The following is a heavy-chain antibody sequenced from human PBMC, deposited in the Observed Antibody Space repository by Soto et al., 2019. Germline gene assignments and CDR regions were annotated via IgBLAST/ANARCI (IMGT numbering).Heavy chain of an antibody. Sequence: ASVKVSCKASGYTFTGNYIHWVRQAPGQGLEWMALINPKNGETNSAQRFKDRVTMTRDTSINTAYMELSGLTSDDTTIYYCARGGDTSIVNHSFDYWGQGDLVTVSS. CDR3: ARGGDTSIVNHSFDY. CDR1: GYTFTGNY. D-gene: IGHD5-18*01. CDR2: INPKNGET. J-gene: IGHJ4*02. V-gene: IGHV1-2*02.